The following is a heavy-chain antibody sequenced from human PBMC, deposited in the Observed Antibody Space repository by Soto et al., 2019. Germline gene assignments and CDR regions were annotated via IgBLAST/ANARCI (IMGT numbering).Heavy chain of an antibody. CDR2: INHSGST. D-gene: IGHD1-26*01. CDR1: GGSFSGYY. CDR3: ARGRGGGGGGLYYYPVWAF. J-gene: IGHJ6*03. V-gene: IGHV4-34*01. Sequence: SETLSLTCAVYGGSFSGYYWSWIRQPPGKGLEWIGEINHSGSTNYNPSLKSRVTISVDTSKNQFSLKLSSVTAADTAVYYCARGRGGGGGGLYYYPVWAFGGKGTTVPVSS.